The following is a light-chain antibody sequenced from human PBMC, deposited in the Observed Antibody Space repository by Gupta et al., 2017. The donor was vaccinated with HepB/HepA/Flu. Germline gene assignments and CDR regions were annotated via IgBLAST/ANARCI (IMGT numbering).Light chain of an antibody. CDR3: SSYAGSNWV. Sequence: QSAPTQPPPASRSPGESVTISCTGTSSDVGGYNYVSWYQQHPGKAPKLMIYEVSKRPSGVPDRFSGSKSGNTASLTVSGLQAEDEADYYCSSYAGSNWVFGGGTKLTVL. CDR1: SSDVGGYNY. J-gene: IGLJ3*02. CDR2: EVS. V-gene: IGLV2-8*01.